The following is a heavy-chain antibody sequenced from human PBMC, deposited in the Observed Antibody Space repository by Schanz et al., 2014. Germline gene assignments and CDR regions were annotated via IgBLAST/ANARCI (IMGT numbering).Heavy chain of an antibody. D-gene: IGHD3-10*01. J-gene: IGHJ4*02. CDR1: GFTFSSYA. Sequence: EVQLVESGGGLVQPGGSLRLSCAASGFTFSSYAMSWVRQAPGKGLEWVSHIVGSGDSTYYADSVKGRFTISRDNSKNTLYLQMNSLRAEATAVYYCAKDDVWASGSYYDYWGQGTLVTVSS. CDR2: IVGSGDST. V-gene: IGHV3-23*04. CDR3: AKDDVWASGSYYDY.